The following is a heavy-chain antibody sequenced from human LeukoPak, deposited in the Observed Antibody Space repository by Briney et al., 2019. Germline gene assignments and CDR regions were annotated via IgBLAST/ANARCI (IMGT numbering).Heavy chain of an antibody. V-gene: IGHV1-2*02. CDR3: AREQGINAFDI. CDR1: GYTFTANH. J-gene: IGHJ3*02. CDR2: FDPNSGGT. D-gene: IGHD3-10*01. Sequence: GASVKVSCKASGYTFTANHLYWVRQAPGQGLEFMGWFDPNSGGTNYAQKFQDRVTMTRDTSISTAYMELGRLTSDDTAIYYCAREQGINAFDISGQGTMVTVSS.